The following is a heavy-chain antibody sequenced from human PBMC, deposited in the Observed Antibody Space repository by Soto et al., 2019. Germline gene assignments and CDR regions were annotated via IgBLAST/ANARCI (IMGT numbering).Heavy chain of an antibody. CDR3: ARGWSYGSGSYYLDY. CDR2: INHSGST. D-gene: IGHD3-10*01. Sequence: PSETLSLTCAVYVGSFSGYYWSWIRQPPGKGLEWIGEINHSGSTNYNPSLQSRVTISVDTSKNQFSLKLSSVTAADTAVYYCARGWSYGSGSYYLDYWGQGTLVTVSS. CDR1: VGSFSGYY. V-gene: IGHV4-34*01. J-gene: IGHJ4*02.